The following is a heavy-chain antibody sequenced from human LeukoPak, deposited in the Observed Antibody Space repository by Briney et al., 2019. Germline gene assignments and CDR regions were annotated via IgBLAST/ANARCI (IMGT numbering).Heavy chain of an antibody. J-gene: IGHJ6*03. CDR1: GYTFTSSG. Sequence: GASVKVSCKASGYTFTSSGISWVRQAPGQGPEWMGWINAYNGNTDYAQKLQGRVTMTTDTSTSTAYMELRSLRSDDTAVYYCARTTNSYYYYYYIDVWGKGTTVTVSS. V-gene: IGHV1-18*01. CDR3: ARTTNSYYYYYYIDV. D-gene: IGHD1-26*01. CDR2: INAYNGNT.